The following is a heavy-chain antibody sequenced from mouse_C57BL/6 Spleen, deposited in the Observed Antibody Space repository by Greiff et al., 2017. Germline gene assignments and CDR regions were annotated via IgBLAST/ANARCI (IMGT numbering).Heavy chain of an antibody. J-gene: IGHJ4*01. CDR3: ARVIYGNYGWDAMDY. D-gene: IGHD2-1*01. Sequence: VQLQQSGAELVRPGSSVKMSCKTSGYTFTSYGINWVKQRPGQGLEWIGYIYIGNGYTEYNEKFKGKATLTSDTSSSTAYMQLSSLTSEDSAIYVCARVIYGNYGWDAMDYGGQGTSVTVSS. CDR1: GYTFTSYG. V-gene: IGHV1-58*01. CDR2: IYIGNGYT.